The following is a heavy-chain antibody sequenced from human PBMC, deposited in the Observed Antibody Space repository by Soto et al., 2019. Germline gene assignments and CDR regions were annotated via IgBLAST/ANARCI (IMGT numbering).Heavy chain of an antibody. Sequence: PSETLSLTCTVSGGSVSSGSYYWSWIRQPPGKGLEWIGYIYYSGSTYYNPSLKSRVTISVDTSKNQFSLKLSSVTAADTAVYYCARDIDSGSYYIGYWFDPWGQGTLVTVSS. J-gene: IGHJ5*02. CDR2: IYYSGST. D-gene: IGHD1-26*01. V-gene: IGHV4-61*01. CDR1: GGSVSSGSYY. CDR3: ARDIDSGSYYIGYWFDP.